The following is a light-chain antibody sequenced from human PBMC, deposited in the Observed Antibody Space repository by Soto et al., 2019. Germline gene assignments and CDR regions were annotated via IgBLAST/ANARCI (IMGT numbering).Light chain of an antibody. CDR3: QQYYTYPYT. J-gene: IGKJ2*01. CDR2: QAS. Sequence: DIQMTQSPSTLSSSVGDRVTITCRASHSISVWLAWYQQKPGKAPKLLIYQASTLESGVPSRFSGRGSGTDFTLTISSLQPDDFATYYCQQYYTYPYTFGQGTKVEIK. V-gene: IGKV1-5*03. CDR1: HSISVW.